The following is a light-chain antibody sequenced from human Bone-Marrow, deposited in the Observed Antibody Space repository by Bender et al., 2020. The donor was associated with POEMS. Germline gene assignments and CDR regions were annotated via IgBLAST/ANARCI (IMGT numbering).Light chain of an antibody. CDR1: SSNIGSYY. J-gene: IGLJ2*01. V-gene: IGLV1-47*01. CDR2: RNN. Sequence: QSALTQPASVSGSPGQSVTISCSGSSSNIGSYYVYWYQQLPGTAPRLLIYRNNQRPSGVPDRFSGSKSGTSASLAISGLRSEDEGDYYCAAWDDSLSGLFGGGTKLTVL. CDR3: AAWDDSLSGL.